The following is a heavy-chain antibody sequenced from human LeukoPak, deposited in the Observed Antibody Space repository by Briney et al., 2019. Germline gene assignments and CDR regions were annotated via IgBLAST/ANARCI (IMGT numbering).Heavy chain of an antibody. V-gene: IGHV3-23*01. CDR2: ISGSGGSA. Sequence: GGSLRLSCAASGFTFSRYAMTWVRQAPGKGLEWVSAISGSGGSAFYADSVKGRFTISRDNAKNSLYLQMNSLRAEDTAVYYCAELGITMIGGVWGKGTTVTISS. CDR1: GFTFSRYA. J-gene: IGHJ6*04. D-gene: IGHD3-10*02. CDR3: AELGITMIGGV.